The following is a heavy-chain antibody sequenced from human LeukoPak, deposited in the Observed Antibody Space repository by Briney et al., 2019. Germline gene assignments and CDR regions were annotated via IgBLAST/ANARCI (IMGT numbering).Heavy chain of an antibody. Sequence: GGSLRLSCAASGFTFSNAWMSWVRQAPGKGLEWVGRIKSKTDGGTTDYAAPVKGRFTISKDDSKNTLYLQMNSLKTEDTAVYYCSTTYYYDSSEGYWGQGTLVTVSS. CDR1: GFTFSNAW. V-gene: IGHV3-15*07. CDR3: STTYYYDSSEGY. CDR2: IKSKTDGGTT. J-gene: IGHJ4*02. D-gene: IGHD3-22*01.